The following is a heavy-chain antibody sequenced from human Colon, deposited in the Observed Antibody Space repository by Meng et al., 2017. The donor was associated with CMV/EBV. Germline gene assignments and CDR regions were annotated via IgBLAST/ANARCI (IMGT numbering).Heavy chain of an antibody. CDR2: ISDSGYT. V-gene: IGHV3-23*01. J-gene: IGHJ5*02. D-gene: IGHD2-8*02. CDR1: GFTFSTYT. Sequence: GGSLRLSCAASGFTFSTYTMAWVRQAPGKGLEWVSFISDSGYTNYGYPVKGRFTISRDNSKNTVFLQKSSLRAEDTDIYFCAKIRRGGYCTGGSCFDTWGQGTQVTVSS. CDR3: AKIRRGGYCTGGSCFDT.